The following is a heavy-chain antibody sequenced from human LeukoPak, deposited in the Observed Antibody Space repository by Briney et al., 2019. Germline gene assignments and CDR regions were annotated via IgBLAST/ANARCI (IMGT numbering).Heavy chain of an antibody. CDR2: FYNSGLT. CDR1: GVPHRSGAYF. CDR3: ARDGRRLEDPLLIGNWFDP. D-gene: IGHD3-10*01. J-gene: IGHJ5*02. V-gene: IGHV4-31*03. Sequence: SEPLPLPCCVSGVPHRSGAYFWSSTPPHPGEGLEWIGYFYNSGLTYFNPSLQSRVSMSVDTSKNKLSLRLSSVTAADTAVYYCARDGRRLEDPLLIGNWFDPWGQGTLVTVSS.